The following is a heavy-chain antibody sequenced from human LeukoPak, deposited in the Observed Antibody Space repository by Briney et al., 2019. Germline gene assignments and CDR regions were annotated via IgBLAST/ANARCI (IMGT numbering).Heavy chain of an antibody. D-gene: IGHD3/OR15-3a*01. Sequence: GGSLRLSCAAFGFTFSNYAMSWVRQAPGKGLEWVSAISGSGGSTYYADSVKGRFTISRDNSKNTLYLQMNSLRAEDTAIYYCAKGGPLWADFYFDSWGQGTLVTVSS. J-gene: IGHJ4*02. CDR2: ISGSGGST. CDR3: AKGGPLWADFYFDS. CDR1: GFTFSNYA. V-gene: IGHV3-23*01.